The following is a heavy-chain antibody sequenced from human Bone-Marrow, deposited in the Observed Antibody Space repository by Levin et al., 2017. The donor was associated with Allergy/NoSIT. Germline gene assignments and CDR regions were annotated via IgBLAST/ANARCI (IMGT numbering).Heavy chain of an antibody. J-gene: IGHJ6*02. D-gene: IGHD6-13*01. CDR1: GFTFSSYA. Sequence: LSLTCAASGFTFSSYAMHWVRQAPGKGLEWGAVISYDGSNKYYADSVKGRFTISRDNSKNTLYLQMNSLRAEDTAVYYCARDGNSLAAAGMSYYYGMDVWGQGTTVTVSS. CDR2: ISYDGSNK. CDR3: ARDGNSLAAAGMSYYYGMDV. V-gene: IGHV3-30-3*01.